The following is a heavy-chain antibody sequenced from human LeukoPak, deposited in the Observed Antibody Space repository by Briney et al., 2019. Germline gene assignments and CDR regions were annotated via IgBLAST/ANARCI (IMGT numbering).Heavy chain of an antibody. V-gene: IGHV3-21*01. J-gene: IGHJ6*04. CDR2: ISTTSGNI. D-gene: IGHD3-10*02. CDR1: GFTFSSYW. Sequence: GGSLRLSCAASGFTFSSYWMSWVRQAPGKGLEWVAAISTTSGNIYYADSVKGRFTISRDNAKNSLYLQMNSLRVEDTALYYCAELGITMIGGVWGKGTTVTISS. CDR3: AELGITMIGGV.